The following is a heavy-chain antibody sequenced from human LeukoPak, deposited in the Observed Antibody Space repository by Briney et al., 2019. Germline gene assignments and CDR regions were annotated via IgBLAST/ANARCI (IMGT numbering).Heavy chain of an antibody. CDR3: AREVAVAGTSFDY. D-gene: IGHD6-19*01. CDR2: INRDGSDT. V-gene: IGHV3-74*01. CDR1: GFTFRDYW. Sequence: AGGSLRLSCAASGFTFRDYWMHWVRQAPGKGLVWVSHINRDGSDTNYADSMKGRFTVSRDNAKNTLYLEMNSLRAEDTAFYYCAREVAVAGTSFDYWGQGTLVTVSS. J-gene: IGHJ4*02.